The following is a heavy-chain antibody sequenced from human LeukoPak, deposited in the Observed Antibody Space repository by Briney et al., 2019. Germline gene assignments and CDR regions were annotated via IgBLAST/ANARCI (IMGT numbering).Heavy chain of an antibody. J-gene: IGHJ5*02. D-gene: IGHD3-10*01. CDR1: GGSFSGYY. CDR2: INHSGST. V-gene: IGHV4-34*01. CDR3: ARNRYYYGSGSYGVPNWFDP. Sequence: SETLSLTCAVYGGSFSGYYWSWIRQPPGKGLEWIGEINHSGSTNYNPSLKSRVTISVDTSKNQFSLKLSSVTAADTAVYYCARNRYYYGSGSYGVPNWFDPWGQGTLVIVSS.